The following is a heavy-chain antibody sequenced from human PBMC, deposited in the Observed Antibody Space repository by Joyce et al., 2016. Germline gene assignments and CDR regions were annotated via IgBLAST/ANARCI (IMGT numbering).Heavy chain of an antibody. CDR3: ARSQWLTPLMY. CDR2: INNRGVT. Sequence: QVQLQQWGAGLLKPSETLSLTCAVSGGPFRGFFWTWVRQPPGTGLEWIGDINNRGVTNYNPSLKTRVTFSVDTSKNQFSLKLTSLSAADTAVYYCARSQWLTPLMYWGQGTPVTVSS. J-gene: IGHJ4*02. V-gene: IGHV4-34*01. D-gene: IGHD6-19*01. CDR1: GGPFRGFF.